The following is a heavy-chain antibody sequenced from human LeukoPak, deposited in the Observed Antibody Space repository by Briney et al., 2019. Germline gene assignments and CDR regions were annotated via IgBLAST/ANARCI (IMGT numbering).Heavy chain of an antibody. J-gene: IGHJ4*02. D-gene: IGHD1-14*01. CDR2: VRPDGREQ. Sequence: PGGSLRLSCSASGFTFNTYWMSWVRQAPGKGLQWVANVRPDGREQRYVDSVKGRFTISTDNSKNTLYLQMTSLRREGMGVYYCARVGPETAFDYWGQGTLVTVSS. CDR3: ARVGPETAFDY. V-gene: IGHV3-7*01. CDR1: GFTFNTYW.